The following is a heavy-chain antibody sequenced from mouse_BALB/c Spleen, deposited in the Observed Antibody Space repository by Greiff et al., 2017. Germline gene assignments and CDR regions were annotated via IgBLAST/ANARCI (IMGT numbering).Heavy chain of an antibody. J-gene: IGHJ3*01. CDR1: GFNIKDTY. CDR2: IDPANGNT. CDR3: ARGGYDYDGFAY. D-gene: IGHD2-4*01. V-gene: IGHV14-3*02. Sequence: EVQLQESGAELVKPGASVKLSCTASGFNIKDTYMHWVKQRPEQGLEWIGRIDPANGNTKYDPKFQGKATITADTSSNTAYLQLSSLTSDDTAVYYCARGGYDYDGFAYWGQGTLVTVSA.